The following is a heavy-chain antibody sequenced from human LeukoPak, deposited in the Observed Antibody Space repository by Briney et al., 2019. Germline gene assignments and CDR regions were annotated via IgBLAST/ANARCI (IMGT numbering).Heavy chain of an antibody. V-gene: IGHV4-59*08. CDR3: ARYCSSTSCGHNWFDP. J-gene: IGHJ5*02. CDR1: GGSISSYY. D-gene: IGHD2-2*01. Sequence: KTSETLSLTCTVSGGSISSYYWSWIRQPPGKGLEWIGYIYYSGSTNYNPSLKSRVTISVDTSKNQFSLKLSSVTAADTAMYYCARYCSSTSCGHNWFDPWGQGTLVTVSS. CDR2: IYYSGST.